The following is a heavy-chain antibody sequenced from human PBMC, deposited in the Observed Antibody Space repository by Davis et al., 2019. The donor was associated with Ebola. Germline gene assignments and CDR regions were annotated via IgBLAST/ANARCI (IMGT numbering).Heavy chain of an antibody. V-gene: IGHV1-18*01. CDR2: ISAYNGNT. J-gene: IGHJ6*02. D-gene: IGHD6-13*01. Sequence: AASVLVSCKASGYTFTSYGISWVRQAPGQGLEWMGWISAYNGNTNYAQKLQGRVTMTTDTSTSTAYMELRSLRSDDTAVYYCARGLSIAAAHYYYYGMDVWGQGTTVTVSS. CDR3: ARGLSIAAAHYYYYGMDV. CDR1: GYTFTSYG.